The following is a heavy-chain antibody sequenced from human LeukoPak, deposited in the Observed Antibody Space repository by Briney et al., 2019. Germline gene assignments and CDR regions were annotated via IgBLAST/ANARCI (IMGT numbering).Heavy chain of an antibody. Sequence: GGSLRLSCAASGFTFSSYGMHWVRQAPGKGPEWVAFIRYDGSNKYYADSVKGRFTISRDNSKNTLYLQMNSLRAEDTAVYYCAKDLVRGVTVFDYWGQGTLVTVSS. CDR3: AKDLVRGVTVFDY. CDR1: GFTFSSYG. CDR2: IRYDGSNK. J-gene: IGHJ4*02. V-gene: IGHV3-30*02. D-gene: IGHD3-10*01.